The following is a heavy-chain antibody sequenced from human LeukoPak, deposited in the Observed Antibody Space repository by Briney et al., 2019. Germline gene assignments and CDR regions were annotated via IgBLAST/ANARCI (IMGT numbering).Heavy chain of an antibody. J-gene: IGHJ3*02. Sequence: PSETLSLTCTVSGGSISSYYWSWIRQPPGKGLEWIGYIYYSGSTNYNPSLKSRVTISVDTSKNQFSLKLSSVTAADTAVYYCARDHPSSGSYYSWDAFDIWGQGTMVTVSS. CDR3: ARDHPSSGSYYSWDAFDI. CDR2: IYYSGST. D-gene: IGHD1-26*01. V-gene: IGHV4-59*01. CDR1: GGSISSYY.